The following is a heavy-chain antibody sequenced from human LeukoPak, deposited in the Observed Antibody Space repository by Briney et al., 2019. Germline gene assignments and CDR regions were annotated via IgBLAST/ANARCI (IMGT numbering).Heavy chain of an antibody. CDR2: INIDGTYT. J-gene: IGHJ6*04. Sequence: GGTLCLSCVVSGVTFSSYWMHWVREPPGKGLVWVSRINIDGTYTTYAASVKGRFTISRDNAKNTLYLQMNSLRAEDTDVYYCAGGNYYDMDVWGKGTTVTVSS. CDR1: GVTFSSYW. V-gene: IGHV3-74*01. CDR3: AGGNYYDMDV.